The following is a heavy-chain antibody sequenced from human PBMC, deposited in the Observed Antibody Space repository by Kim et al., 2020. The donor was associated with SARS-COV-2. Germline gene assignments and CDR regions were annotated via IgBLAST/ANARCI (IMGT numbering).Heavy chain of an antibody. V-gene: IGHV3-30-3*01. CDR3: ARVRSGELFQHPPDY. D-gene: IGHD3-10*01. Sequence: GGSLRLSCAASGFTFSSYAMHWVRQAPGKGLEWVAVISYDGSNKYYADSVKGRFTISRDNSKNTLYLQMNSLRAEDTAVYYCARVRSGELFQHPPDYWGQGTLVTVSS. CDR2: ISYDGSNK. J-gene: IGHJ4*02. CDR1: GFTFSSYA.